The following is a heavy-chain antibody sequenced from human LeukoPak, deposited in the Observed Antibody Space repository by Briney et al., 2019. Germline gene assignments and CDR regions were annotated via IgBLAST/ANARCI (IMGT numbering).Heavy chain of an antibody. V-gene: IGHV4-39*07. CDR1: GGSISSSTYY. CDR3: VKEGF. Sequence: KTSETLSLTCTVSGGSISSSTYYWGWIRQPPGKGLEWIASMYYIGSTYYNPSLKSRVTISQDASKNQFSLKLDSVTAADTAVYYCVKEGFWGRGTLVTVSS. CDR2: MYYIGST. J-gene: IGHJ4*02.